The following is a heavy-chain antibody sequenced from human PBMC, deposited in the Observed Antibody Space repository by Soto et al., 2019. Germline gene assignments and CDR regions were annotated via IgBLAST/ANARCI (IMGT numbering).Heavy chain of an antibody. CDR2: IDPYDTGI. J-gene: IGHJ4*02. D-gene: IGHD2-15*01. Sequence: EVQLVESGGGLVQPGGSLRLSCAASGFAFSSEWMHWVRQAPGTGLVLVSRIDPYDTGITYADSVKGRFTISRDNAKNTLYLQMNSLRAEDTAVYYCTSDTFGARDSWGQGTLVTVSS. V-gene: IGHV3-74*01. CDR1: GFAFSSEW. CDR3: TSDTFGARDS.